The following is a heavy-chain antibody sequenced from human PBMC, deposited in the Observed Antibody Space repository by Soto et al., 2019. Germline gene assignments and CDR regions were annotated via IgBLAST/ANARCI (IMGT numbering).Heavy chain of an antibody. CDR1: GYTFTSYG. CDR3: GRDWAAAGPFDY. J-gene: IGHJ4*02. V-gene: IGHV1-18*01. D-gene: IGHD6-13*01. CDR2: ISAYNGNT. Sequence: QVQLVQSGAEVKKPGASVKVSCKASGYTFTSYGISWVRQAPGQGLEWMGWISAYNGNTNYAQKLQGRVTMTTDTSTSTAYKEVRSLRSDDTAVYYCGRDWAAAGPFDYWGQGTLVTVSS.